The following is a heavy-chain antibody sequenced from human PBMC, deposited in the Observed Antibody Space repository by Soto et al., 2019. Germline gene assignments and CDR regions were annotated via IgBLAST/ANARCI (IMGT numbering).Heavy chain of an antibody. CDR3: AKPLESLGDCSSTSCYGPDY. CDR1: GFTFSSYA. V-gene: IGHV3-23*01. Sequence: GGSLRLSCAASGFTFSSYAMSWVRQAPGKGLEWVSAISGSGGSTYYADSVKGRFTISRDNSKNTLYLQMNSLRAEETAFYYCAKPLESLGDCSSTSCYGPDYWGQGTLVTVSS. J-gene: IGHJ4*02. D-gene: IGHD2-2*01. CDR2: ISGSGGST.